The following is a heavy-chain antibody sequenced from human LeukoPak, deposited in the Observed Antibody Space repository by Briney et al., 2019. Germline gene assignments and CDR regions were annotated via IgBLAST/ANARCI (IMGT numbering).Heavy chain of an antibody. J-gene: IGHJ6*03. V-gene: IGHV1-8*03. D-gene: IGHD6-13*01. CDR1: GYTFTSYD. CDR2: MNPNSGNT. Sequence: ASVKVSCKASGYTFTSYDINWVRQATGQGLEWMGWMNPNSGNTGYAQKFQGRVTITRNTSISTAYMELSSLRSEDTAVYYCARGGYSSSWYPNDYYYYYYMDVWGKGTTVTVSS. CDR3: ARGGYSSSWYPNDYYYYYYMDV.